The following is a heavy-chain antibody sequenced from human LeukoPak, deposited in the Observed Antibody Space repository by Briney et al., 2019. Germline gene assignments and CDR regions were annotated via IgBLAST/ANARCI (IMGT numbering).Heavy chain of an antibody. V-gene: IGHV3-7*01. Sequence: GGSLRLSCAASGFTLSSYWMSWVRQAPGKGLEWVANIKQDGSENYYVDSVKGRFTISRDNGKNSLYLQMNSLRAEDTAVYYCARGSTTVTVWGQGTLVTVSP. CDR3: ARGSTTVTV. J-gene: IGHJ4*02. D-gene: IGHD4-17*01. CDR1: GFTLSSYW. CDR2: IKQDGSEN.